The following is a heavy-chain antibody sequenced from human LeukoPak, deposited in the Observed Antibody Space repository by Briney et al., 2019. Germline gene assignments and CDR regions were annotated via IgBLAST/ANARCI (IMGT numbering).Heavy chain of an antibody. J-gene: IGHJ4*02. D-gene: IGHD4-11*01. CDR1: GGSFSGYY. V-gene: IGHV4-34*01. Sequence: PSETLSLTCAVYGGSFSGYYWSWIRQPLGKGLEWIGEINHSGSTNYNPSLKSRVTISVDTSKNQFSLKLSSVTAADTAVYYCARGANSNYVYDYWGQGTLVTVSS. CDR2: INHSGST. CDR3: ARGANSNYVYDY.